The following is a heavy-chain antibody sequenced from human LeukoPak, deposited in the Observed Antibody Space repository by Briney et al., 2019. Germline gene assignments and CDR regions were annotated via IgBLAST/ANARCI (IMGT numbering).Heavy chain of an antibody. V-gene: IGHV3-53*01. CDR1: EFSVGSNY. D-gene: IGHD2-8*02. Sequence: GGSLRLSCAASEFSVGSNYMTWVRQAPGKGLEWVSSIFPSGGEIHYADSVRGRFTISRDNSKSTLSLQMNSLRAEDTAIYYCATYRQVLLPFESWGQGTLVTVSS. J-gene: IGHJ4*02. CDR2: IFPSGGEI. CDR3: ATYRQVLLPFES.